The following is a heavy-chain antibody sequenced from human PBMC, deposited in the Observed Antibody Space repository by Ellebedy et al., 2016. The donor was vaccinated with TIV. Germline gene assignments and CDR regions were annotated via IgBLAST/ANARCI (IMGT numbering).Heavy chain of an antibody. CDR3: AKDIYYGSGKEEDFDY. CDR1: GFTFSSYA. CDR2: ISGSGGST. D-gene: IGHD3-10*01. V-gene: IGHV3-23*01. Sequence: GESLKISXAASGFTFSSYAMSWVRQAPGKGLEWVSAISGSGGSTYYADSVKGRFTISRDNSKNTLYLQMNSLRAEDTAVYYCAKDIYYGSGKEEDFDYWGQGTLVTVSS. J-gene: IGHJ4*02.